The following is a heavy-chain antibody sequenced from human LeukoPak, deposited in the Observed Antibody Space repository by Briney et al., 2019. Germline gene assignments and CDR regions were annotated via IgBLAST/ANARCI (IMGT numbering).Heavy chain of an antibody. CDR1: GFTFDYSA. V-gene: IGHV3-23*01. Sequence: PGGSLRLSCAASGFTFDYSAMTWVRQAPAKGLEWVSTINTGDITFYAISVKGRFTISRDHSQNALFLQMNSLRAEDTAIYYCVKGGFTYYDDWGQGTLVTVSS. D-gene: IGHD3-22*01. CDR2: INTGDIT. CDR3: VKGGFTYYDD. J-gene: IGHJ4*02.